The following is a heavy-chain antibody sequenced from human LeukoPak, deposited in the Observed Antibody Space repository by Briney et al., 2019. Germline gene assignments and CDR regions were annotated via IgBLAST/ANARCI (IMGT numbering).Heavy chain of an antibody. V-gene: IGHV1-46*01. J-gene: IGHJ4*02. D-gene: IGHD3-3*01. CDR2: IDPTGGDT. CDR3: ARRVEGDY. CDR1: GYTFSSYY. Sequence: GASVTVSCKASGYTFSSYYIHWVRLAPGQGLEWMGIIDPTGGDTTYAPKFQDRVTLTRDTSTSTVYLGLSSLRSDDTAVYYCARRVEGDYWGQGTLVTVSS.